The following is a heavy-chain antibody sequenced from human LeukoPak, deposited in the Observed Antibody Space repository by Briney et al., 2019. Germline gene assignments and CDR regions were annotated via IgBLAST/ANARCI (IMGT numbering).Heavy chain of an antibody. CDR1: GFTFSSYA. J-gene: IGHJ4*02. Sequence: PGGSLRLSCAASGFTFSSYAMSWVRQAPGKGLEWDSAISGSGGSTYYADSVKGRFTISRDNSKNTLYLQMNSLRAEDTAVYYCAKGGIHYDILTGYRMAYYFDYWGQGTLVTVSS. CDR3: AKGGIHYDILTGYRMAYYFDY. CDR2: ISGSGGST. D-gene: IGHD3-9*01. V-gene: IGHV3-23*01.